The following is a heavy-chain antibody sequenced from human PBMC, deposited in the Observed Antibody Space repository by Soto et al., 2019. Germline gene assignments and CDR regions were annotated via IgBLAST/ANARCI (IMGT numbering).Heavy chain of an antibody. D-gene: IGHD6-13*01. Sequence: PGESLKLSCTGSGYSFTRYWIGWVRQMPGKGLEWMGIIYPGDSDTRYSPSFQGQVTISADKSISTAYLQWSSLKASDTAMYYCARTSAGGKYYYGMDVWGQGTTVTVSS. CDR2: IYPGDSDT. V-gene: IGHV5-51*01. CDR3: ARTSAGGKYYYGMDV. CDR1: GYSFTRYW. J-gene: IGHJ6*02.